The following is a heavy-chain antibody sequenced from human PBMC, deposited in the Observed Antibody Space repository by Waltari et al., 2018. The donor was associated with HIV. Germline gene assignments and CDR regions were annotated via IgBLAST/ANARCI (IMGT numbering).Heavy chain of an antibody. CDR2: IKRQTDGGTT. J-gene: IGHJ3*01. V-gene: IGHV3-15*01. Sequence: EVQLVESGGGLVKPGGSLRLSCAASGFTLSTAWMHWVGQAPGKGLEWVGRIKRQTDGGTTDYAAPVKGRFTIWRDDSKNTLHLQMNSLMTEDTAVYYCVTDHGLGQGTMVTVSS. CDR1: GFTLSTAW. CDR3: VTDHG.